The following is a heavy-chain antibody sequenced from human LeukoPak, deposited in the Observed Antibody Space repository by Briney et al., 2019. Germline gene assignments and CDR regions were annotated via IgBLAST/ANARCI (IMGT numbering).Heavy chain of an antibody. CDR1: GGSISSGDYY. V-gene: IGHV4-30-4*01. CDR3: ARVMRVSRSFRSFDY. D-gene: IGHD1-26*01. Sequence: SETLSLTCTVSGGSISSGDYYWSWIRQPPGKGLEWIGYIYYSGSTYYNPSLKSRVTISVDTSKNQFSLKLSSVTAADTAVYYCARVMRVSRSFRSFDYWGQGTLVTVSS. CDR2: IYYSGST. J-gene: IGHJ4*02.